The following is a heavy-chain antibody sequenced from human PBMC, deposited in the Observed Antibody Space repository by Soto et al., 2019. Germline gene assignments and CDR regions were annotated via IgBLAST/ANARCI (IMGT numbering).Heavy chain of an antibody. CDR1: GFTFSNAW. V-gene: IGHV3-15*01. CDR2: IKSKTDGGTT. Sequence: GGSLRLSFAASGFTFSNAWMSWVRQAPGKGLEWVGRIKSKTDGGTTDYAAPVKGRFTISRDDSKNTLYLQMNSLRTEDTAVYYCTTVGGLFSYYFDYWGQGTLVTVSS. CDR3: TTVGGLFSYYFDY. D-gene: IGHD3-16*01. J-gene: IGHJ4*02.